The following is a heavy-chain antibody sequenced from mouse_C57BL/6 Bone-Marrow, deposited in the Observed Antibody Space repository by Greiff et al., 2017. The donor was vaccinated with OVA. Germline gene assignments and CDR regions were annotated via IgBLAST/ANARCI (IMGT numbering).Heavy chain of an antibody. Sequence: VQLQQFGAELVKPGALVKLSCKASGYTFTSYWMHWVKQRPGQGREWIGMNHPNSGSTNYNEKFKSKATLTVDKSSSTAYIQLSCLTSEDSAVYYCTRNGHYYDSSYDTIDYWGQGTSVTVSS. V-gene: IGHV1-64*01. CDR1: GYTFTSYW. J-gene: IGHJ4*01. CDR2: NHPNSGST. CDR3: TRNGHYYDSSYDTIDY. D-gene: IGHD1-1*01.